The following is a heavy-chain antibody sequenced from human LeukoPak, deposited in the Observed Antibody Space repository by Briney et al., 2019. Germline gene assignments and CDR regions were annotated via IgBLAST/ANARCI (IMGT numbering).Heavy chain of an antibody. Sequence: GGSLSLSCAPSAFTFSDHYVDWVRQPPGRGLEWVGRTRNKVNSYTTEYAASVKGRFTISRDDSKNSLYLQMNSLKTEDTAVYYCARATYYYDSSGYLYYMDVWGKGTTVTVSS. CDR3: ARATYYYDSSGYLYYMDV. CDR1: AFTFSDHY. V-gene: IGHV3-72*01. J-gene: IGHJ6*03. D-gene: IGHD3-22*01. CDR2: TRNKVNSYTT.